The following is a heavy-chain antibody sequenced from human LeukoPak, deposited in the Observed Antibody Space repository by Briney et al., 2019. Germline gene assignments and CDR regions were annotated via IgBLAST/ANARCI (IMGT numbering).Heavy chain of an antibody. CDR2: IYYSGST. CDR1: GGSISSYY. Sequence: SETLSLTCTVSGGSISSYYWSWIRQPAGKGLEWIGRIYYSGSTNYNPSLKSRVTISVDTSKNQFSLKLSSVTAADTAVYYCARGSETYYDFWSGNYYFDYWGQGTLVTVSS. J-gene: IGHJ4*02. V-gene: IGHV4-4*07. D-gene: IGHD3-3*01. CDR3: ARGSETYYDFWSGNYYFDY.